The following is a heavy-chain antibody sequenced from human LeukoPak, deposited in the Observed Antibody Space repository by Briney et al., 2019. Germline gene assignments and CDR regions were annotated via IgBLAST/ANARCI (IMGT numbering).Heavy chain of an antibody. D-gene: IGHD6-13*01. CDR1: GYTFTAYY. J-gene: IGHJ4*02. V-gene: IGHV7-4-1*02. CDR2: INPNSGNP. CDR3: ARDSGPSYSSSWYPPSY. Sequence: ASVKVSCKASGYTFTAYYMHWVRQAPGQGLEWMGWINPNSGNPTYAQGFTGRFVFSLDTSVSTAYLQISSLKAEDTAVYYCARDSGPSYSSSWYPPSYWGQGTLVTVSS.